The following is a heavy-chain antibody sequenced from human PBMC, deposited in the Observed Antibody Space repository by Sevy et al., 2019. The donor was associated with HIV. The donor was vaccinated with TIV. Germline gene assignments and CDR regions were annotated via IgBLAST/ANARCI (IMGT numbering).Heavy chain of an antibody. D-gene: IGHD3-10*01. CDR1: GFSFSSYW. V-gene: IGHV3-7*01. CDR2: RKKDGSEK. Sequence: GGSLRLSCVASGFSFSSYWMSWVRRAPGKGLEWVTIRKKDGSEKDYLDSVKGRFTISRDNAKNSVYLQMNSLRAEDTAVYYCVGGPPADWGQGTLVTVSS. CDR3: VGGPPAD. J-gene: IGHJ4*02.